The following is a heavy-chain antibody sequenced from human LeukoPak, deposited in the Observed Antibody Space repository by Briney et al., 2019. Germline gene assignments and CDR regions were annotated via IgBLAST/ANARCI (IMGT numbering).Heavy chain of an antibody. CDR2: INHSGST. CDR3: ARARITPNCSSTSCYSSLRTLSMDV. V-gene: IGHV4-34*01. CDR1: GGSFSGYY. J-gene: IGHJ6*02. D-gene: IGHD2-2*02. Sequence: KTSETLSLTCAVYGGSFSGYYWSWIRQPPGKGLEWIGEINHSGSTNYNPSLKSRVTISVDTSKNQFSLKLSSVTAAGTAVYYCARARITPNCSSTSCYSSLRTLSMDVWGQGTTVTVSS.